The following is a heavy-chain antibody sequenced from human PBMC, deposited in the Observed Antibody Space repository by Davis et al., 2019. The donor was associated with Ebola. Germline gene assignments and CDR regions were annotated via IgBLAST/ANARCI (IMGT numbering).Heavy chain of an antibody. CDR3: ARDWVGGYDFWSGAFDP. D-gene: IGHD3-3*01. CDR1: GFTFSSYA. V-gene: IGHV3-21*01. Sequence: PGGSLRLSCAASGFTFSSYAMTWVRQAPGKGLEWVSSISSSSSYIYYADSVKGRFTISRDNAKNSLYLQMNSLRAEDTAVYYCARDWVGGYDFWSGAFDPWGQGTLVTVSS. CDR2: ISSSSSYI. J-gene: IGHJ5*02.